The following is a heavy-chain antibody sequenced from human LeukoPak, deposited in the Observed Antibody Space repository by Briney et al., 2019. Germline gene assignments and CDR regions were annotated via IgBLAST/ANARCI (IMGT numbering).Heavy chain of an antibody. Sequence: GGFLRLSCAASGFTFSSYAMHWVRQAPGKGLEWVAVISYDGSNKYYADSVKGRFTISRDNAKNTLYLQMNSLRAEDTAVYFCAKDRAIYGSGNFDYWGQGTLVTVSS. CDR2: ISYDGSNK. D-gene: IGHD3-10*01. CDR1: GFTFSSYA. J-gene: IGHJ4*02. CDR3: AKDRAIYGSGNFDY. V-gene: IGHV3-30-3*01.